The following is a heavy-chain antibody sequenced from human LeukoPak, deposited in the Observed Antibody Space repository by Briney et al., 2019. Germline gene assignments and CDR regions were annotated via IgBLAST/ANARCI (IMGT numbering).Heavy chain of an antibody. Sequence: GGSLRLSCAASGFTFSSYEMNWVRQAPGKGLEWVSSISESGGTTDYADSVKGRFTISRDNSKNTLYLQMNSLRAEDTAVYYCARQWLVNGWGQGTLVTVSS. CDR1: GFTFSSYE. CDR3: ARQWLVNG. D-gene: IGHD6-19*01. CDR2: ISESGGTT. J-gene: IGHJ4*02. V-gene: IGHV3-23*01.